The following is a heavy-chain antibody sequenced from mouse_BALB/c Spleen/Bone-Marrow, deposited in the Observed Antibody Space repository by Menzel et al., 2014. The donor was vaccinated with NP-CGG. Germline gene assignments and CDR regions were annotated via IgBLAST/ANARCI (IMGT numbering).Heavy chain of an antibody. J-gene: IGHJ2*01. CDR1: GFNIKDTY. D-gene: IGHD2-4*01. V-gene: IGHV14-3*02. CDR3: ALYYDYDVGY. CDR2: IDPANCNT. Sequence: EVQRVESGAELVKPGASVKLSCTASGFNIKDTYMHWVKQRPEQGLEWIGRIDPANCNTKYDPKFQGKATITADTSSNTAYLQLSSLTSEDTAVYYCALYYDYDVGYWGQGTTLTVSS.